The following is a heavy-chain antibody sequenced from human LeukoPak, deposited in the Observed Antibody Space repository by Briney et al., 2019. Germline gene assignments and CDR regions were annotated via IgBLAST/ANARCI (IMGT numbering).Heavy chain of an antibody. Sequence: ASVKVSYKASGYTFTSYGISWVRQAPGQGLEWMGWISAYNGNTNYAQKLQGRVTMTTDTSTSTAYMELRSLRSDDTAVYYCARDLYCSSTSCLNWFDPWGQGTLDTVSS. CDR2: ISAYNGNT. J-gene: IGHJ5*02. D-gene: IGHD2-2*01. CDR1: GYTFTSYG. CDR3: ARDLYCSSTSCLNWFDP. V-gene: IGHV1-18*01.